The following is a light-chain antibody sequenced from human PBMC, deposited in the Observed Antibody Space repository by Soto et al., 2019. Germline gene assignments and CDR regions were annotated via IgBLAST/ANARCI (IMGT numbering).Light chain of an antibody. J-gene: IGLJ1*01. Sequence: QSVLTQPASVSGSPGQSITISCTGISSDVGGYNYVSWYQQHPGKAPKLMIYEVSNRPSGVSNRFSGSKSGNTASLTISGLQAEDEADYYCAAWDDSLNTLFGTGTKVPS. V-gene: IGLV2-14*01. CDR1: SSDVGGYNY. CDR3: AAWDDSLNTL. CDR2: EVS.